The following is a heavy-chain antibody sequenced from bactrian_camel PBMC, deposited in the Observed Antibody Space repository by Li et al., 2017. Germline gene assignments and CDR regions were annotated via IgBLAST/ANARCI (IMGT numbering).Heavy chain of an antibody. V-gene: IGHV3S57*01. J-gene: IGHJ4*01. D-gene: IGHD3*01. CDR1: ENTWKRHC. Sequence: HVQLVESGGGSVQTGGSLKLSCVYSENTWKRHCMGWFRQVPGKEREGVATLDSDDSTEYAPFVAGRFTISKDNARNTLYLQMNSLKPEDTAMYYCAKIYTAGYGCLPGLLSSDFLGWGQGTQVTVS. CDR2: LDSDDST. CDR3: AKIYTAGYGCLPGLLSSDFLG.